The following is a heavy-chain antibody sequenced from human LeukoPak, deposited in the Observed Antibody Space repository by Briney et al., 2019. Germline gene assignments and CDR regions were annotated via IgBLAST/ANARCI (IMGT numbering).Heavy chain of an antibody. CDR3: ARDGSWYCDSSGYYYDGDGGY. CDR2: IIPIFGTA. Sequence: ASVKVSCKASGGTFSSYAISWVRQAPGQGLEWMGGIIPIFGTAIYAQKFQGRVTITADESTSTAYMELSSLRSEDTAVYYCARDGSWYCDSSGYYYDGDGGYWGQGTLVTVSS. CDR1: GGTFSSYA. D-gene: IGHD3-22*01. J-gene: IGHJ4*02. V-gene: IGHV1-69*13.